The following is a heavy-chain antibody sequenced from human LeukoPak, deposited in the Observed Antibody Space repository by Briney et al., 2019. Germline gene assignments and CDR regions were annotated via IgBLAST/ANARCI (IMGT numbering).Heavy chain of an antibody. CDR1: GGSVSSGSYY. CDR3: ARDKVVVVPAALTPRYYYYYGMDV. CDR2: IYYSGST. D-gene: IGHD2-2*01. V-gene: IGHV4-61*01. J-gene: IGHJ6*04. Sequence: SETLSLTCTVSGGSVSSGSYYWSWIRQPPGKGLEWIGYIYYSGSTNYNPSLKGRVTISVDTSKNQFSLKLSSVTAADTAVYYCARDKVVVVPAALTPRYYYYYGMDVWGKGTTVTVSS.